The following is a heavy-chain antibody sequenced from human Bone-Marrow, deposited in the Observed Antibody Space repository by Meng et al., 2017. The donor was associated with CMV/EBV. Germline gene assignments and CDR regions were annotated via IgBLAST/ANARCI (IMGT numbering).Heavy chain of an antibody. CDR3: ARGWGGDQEAIDY. CDR2: IIPIFGTR. D-gene: IGHD4-17*01. J-gene: IGHJ4*02. Sequence: KASGGTFSSYAISWVRQAPGQGLEWMGVIIPIFGTRNYAQKFQGRVTITADESTTAAYMDLSSLRSEDTAVYYCARGWGGDQEAIDYWGQGTLDTVSS. CDR1: GGTFSSYA. V-gene: IGHV1-69*01.